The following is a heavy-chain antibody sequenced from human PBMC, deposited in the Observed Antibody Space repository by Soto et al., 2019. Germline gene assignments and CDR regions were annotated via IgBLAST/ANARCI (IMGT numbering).Heavy chain of an antibody. J-gene: IGHJ5*02. Sequence: ESGPTLVNPTQTLTLTCTFSGFSLHTSGVGVGWIRQPPGKALEWLALIYWDDDERYSPSLKTRLTITKDTSKNQVVLTMANMDPVDTATYFCAPRFGNYYDRSGFNNWFDPWGQGTLVTFSS. CDR3: APRFGNYYDRSGFNNWFDP. D-gene: IGHD3-22*01. V-gene: IGHV2-5*02. CDR2: IYWDDDE. CDR1: GFSLHTSGVG.